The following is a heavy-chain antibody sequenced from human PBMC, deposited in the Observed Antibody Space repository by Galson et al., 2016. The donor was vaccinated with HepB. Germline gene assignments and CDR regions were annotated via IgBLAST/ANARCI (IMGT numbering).Heavy chain of an antibody. CDR2: ISSSSTV. CDR3: ARGGASCSGGSCYFWFDP. CDR1: GFTFGSYS. J-gene: IGHJ5*02. V-gene: IGHV3-48*04. Sequence: SLRLSCAASGFTFGSYSMNWVRQAPGKGLEWVSYISSSSTVYYGDSVKGRFTISRDNAKNSPYLQMNSLRAEDTAVYYCARGGASCSGGSCYFWFDPWGQGTPVTVSS. D-gene: IGHD2-15*01.